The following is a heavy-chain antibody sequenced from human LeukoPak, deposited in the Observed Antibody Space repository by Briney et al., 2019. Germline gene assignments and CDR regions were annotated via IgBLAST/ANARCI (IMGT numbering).Heavy chain of an antibody. J-gene: IGHJ4*02. V-gene: IGHV3-7*01. CDR2: IKQDGSEK. D-gene: IGHD5-18*01. CDR1: GFTFSSYW. Sequence: GGSLRLSCAAPGFTFSSYWMSWVRQAPGKRLEWVANIKQDGSEKYYVDSVKGRFTISRDNAKNSLYLQMNSLRAEDTAVYYCARQGHGYSYGNFDYWGQGTLVTVSS. CDR3: ARQGHGYSYGNFDY.